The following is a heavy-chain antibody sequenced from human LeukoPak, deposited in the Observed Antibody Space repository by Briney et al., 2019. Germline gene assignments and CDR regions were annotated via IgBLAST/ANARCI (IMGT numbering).Heavy chain of an antibody. J-gene: IGHJ4*02. CDR2: IYSGGST. CDR1: GFTVSSNY. Sequence: PGGSLRLSCAAPGFTVSSNYMSWVRQAPGKGLEWVSVIYSGGSTYYADSVKGRFTISRDNSKNTLYLQMNSLRAEDTAVYYCARVHFYSYGIDYWGQGTLDTVSS. CDR3: ARVHFYSYGIDY. D-gene: IGHD5-18*01. V-gene: IGHV3-53*01.